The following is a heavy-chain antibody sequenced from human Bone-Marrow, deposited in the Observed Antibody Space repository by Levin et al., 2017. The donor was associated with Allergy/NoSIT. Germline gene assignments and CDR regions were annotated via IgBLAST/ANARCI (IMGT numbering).Heavy chain of an antibody. CDR1: GFTFSSYA. Sequence: GGSLRLSCAASGFTFSSYAMSWVRQAPGKGLEWVSAISGSGGSTYYADSVKGRFTISRDNSKNTLYLQMNSLRAEDTAVYYCAKASGGWLVLSVQHWGQGTLVTVSS. CDR3: AKASGGWLVLSVQH. V-gene: IGHV3-23*01. D-gene: IGHD6-19*01. J-gene: IGHJ1*01. CDR2: ISGSGGST.